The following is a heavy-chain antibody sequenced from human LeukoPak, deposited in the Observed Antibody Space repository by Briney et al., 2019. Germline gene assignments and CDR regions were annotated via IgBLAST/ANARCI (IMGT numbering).Heavy chain of an antibody. CDR2: IYYSGSP. V-gene: IGHV4-59*12. Sequence: SETLSLTCTVSGGSIKSYYWNWSRQPPGKGLELIGYIYYSGSPTYNPSLKSRVTISVDTSKNQFSLQLSSVTAADTAVYFCAKSGNPYDFLTSWGQGTLVTVSS. J-gene: IGHJ4*02. CDR3: AKSGNPYDFLTS. D-gene: IGHD3-9*01. CDR1: GGSIKSYY.